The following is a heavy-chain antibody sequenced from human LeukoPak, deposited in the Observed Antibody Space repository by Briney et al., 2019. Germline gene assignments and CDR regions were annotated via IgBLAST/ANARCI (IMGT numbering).Heavy chain of an antibody. V-gene: IGHV3-48*03. D-gene: IGHD5-18*01. J-gene: IGHJ4*02. Sequence: QPGGSQSLFCAASGFTFSSYEMNWVRQAPGKGLEWVSYISSSGSTIYYADSVKGRFTISRDNAKNSLYLQMNSLRAEDTAVYYCARVLDTAMAADYWGQGTRLTVSS. CDR2: ISSSGSTI. CDR3: ARVLDTAMAADY. CDR1: GFTFSSYE.